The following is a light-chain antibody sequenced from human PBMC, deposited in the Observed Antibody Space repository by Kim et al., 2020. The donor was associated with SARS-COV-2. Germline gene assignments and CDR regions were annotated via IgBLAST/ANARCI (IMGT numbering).Light chain of an antibody. CDR3: QSYDTDKVV. Sequence: GKSVTISCTRSGGTIASTYVHWYQQRPGAAPTTLIYEDNLRPSGVPDRFSGSIDSSSNSASLNISGLQTEDEADYYCQSYDTDKVVFGGGTQLTVL. V-gene: IGLV6-57*03. CDR2: EDN. J-gene: IGLJ3*02. CDR1: GGTIASTY.